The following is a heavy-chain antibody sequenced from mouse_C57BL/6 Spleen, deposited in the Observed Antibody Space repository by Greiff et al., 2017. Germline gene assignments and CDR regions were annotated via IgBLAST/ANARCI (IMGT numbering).Heavy chain of an antibody. CDR3: ARDYYGSSYLDY. Sequence: QVQLQQPGAELVRPGSSVKLSCKASGYTFTSYWMHWVKQRRIQGLEWIGNIDPSDSETHYNQKFKDKATLTVDKSSSTAYMQLSSLTSEDSAVYYCARDYYGSSYLDYWGQGTTLTVSS. CDR1: GYTFTSYW. V-gene: IGHV1-52*01. D-gene: IGHD1-1*01. J-gene: IGHJ2*01. CDR2: IDPSDSET.